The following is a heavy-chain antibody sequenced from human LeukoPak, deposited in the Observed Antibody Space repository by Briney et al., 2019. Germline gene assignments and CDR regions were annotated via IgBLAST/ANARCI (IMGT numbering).Heavy chain of an antibody. J-gene: IGHJ6*03. V-gene: IGHV4-39*01. CDR1: RGSISSSSYY. Sequence: TSETLSLTCTLSRGSISSSSYYWGWIRQPPRNGLAWLGSIYCSGSTYYNPSLKSRVTIYVDTSKNPFSLKLSSVTAADTAVYYCARQGRDGYKVYYMDVWGKGTTVTVSS. CDR3: ARQGRDGYKVYYMDV. CDR2: IYCSGST. D-gene: IGHD5-24*01.